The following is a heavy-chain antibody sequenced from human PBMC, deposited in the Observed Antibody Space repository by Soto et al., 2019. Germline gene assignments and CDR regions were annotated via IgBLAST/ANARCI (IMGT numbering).Heavy chain of an antibody. CDR2: ISSSSSYI. D-gene: IGHD4-4*01. J-gene: IGHJ6*03. V-gene: IGHV3-21*01. Sequence: GGSLRLSCAASGFTFSSYAMSWVRQAPGKGLEWVSAISSSSSYIYYADSVKGRFTISRDNAKNSLYLQMNSLRAEDTAVYYCARDRHDYRGYYYYMDVWGKGTTVTVSS. CDR1: GFTFSSYA. CDR3: ARDRHDYRGYYYYMDV.